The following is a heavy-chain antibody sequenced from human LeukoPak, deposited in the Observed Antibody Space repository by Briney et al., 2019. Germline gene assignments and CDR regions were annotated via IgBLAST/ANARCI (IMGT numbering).Heavy chain of an antibody. J-gene: IGHJ5*02. Sequence: ASVKVSCKASGYTFTSYGISWVRQAPGQGLEWMGWISAYNGNTNYAQKLQGRVTMTTDTSTSTAYMELRSLRSDDTAVYYCARDRDYYGSGQGHNWFDPWGQGTLVTVSS. D-gene: IGHD3-10*01. CDR1: GYTFTSYG. V-gene: IGHV1-18*01. CDR3: ARDRDYYGSGQGHNWFDP. CDR2: ISAYNGNT.